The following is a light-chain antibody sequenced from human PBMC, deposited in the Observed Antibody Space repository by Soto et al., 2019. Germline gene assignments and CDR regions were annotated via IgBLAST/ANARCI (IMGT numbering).Light chain of an antibody. CDR1: SSNIGSNT. CDR3: AAWDDSLNGPV. V-gene: IGLV1-44*01. Sequence: QSVLTQPPSASGTPGQRVTISCSGISSNIGSNTVNWYQQLPGTAPKLLFYSNNQRPSGVPDRFSGSKSGTSASLAISVLQSEDEADYYCAAWDDSLNGPVFGGGTKLTVL. CDR2: SNN. J-gene: IGLJ2*01.